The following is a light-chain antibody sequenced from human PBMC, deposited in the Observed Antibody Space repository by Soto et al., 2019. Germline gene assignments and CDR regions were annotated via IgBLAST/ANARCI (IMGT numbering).Light chain of an antibody. J-gene: IGKJ2*01. V-gene: IGKV3-20*01. CDR3: QQYNNWPYT. CDR1: QSVISDY. CDR2: AAS. Sequence: EIVLTQSPGTLSLSPGEKGTLSCRASQSVISDYLAWYQQKPGQAPRLLIYAASTRATGIPDRFSGSGSGTEFTLTISSLEPEDAAVYYCQQYNNWPYTFGQGTKVDIK.